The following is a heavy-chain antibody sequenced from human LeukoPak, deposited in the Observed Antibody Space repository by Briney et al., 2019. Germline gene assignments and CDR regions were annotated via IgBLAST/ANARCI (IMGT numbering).Heavy chain of an antibody. V-gene: IGHV3-53*01. D-gene: IGHD6-13*01. CDR2: IYSGGGT. Sequence: GSLRLSFAASGFTLSSNYMSLVRQASGKGVGWVSVIYSGGGTYYADSVKGRFTISRDNSKNTLYLQMNSLRAEDTAVYYCARADSSSWYGVDYWGQGTLVTVSS. CDR3: ARADSSSWYGVDY. J-gene: IGHJ4*02. CDR1: GFTLSSNY.